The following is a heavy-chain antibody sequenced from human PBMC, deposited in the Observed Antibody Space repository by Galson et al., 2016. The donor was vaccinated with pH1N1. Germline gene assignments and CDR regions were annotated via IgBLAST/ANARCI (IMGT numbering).Heavy chain of an antibody. Sequence: SLRLSCAASGFTLSRYAMSWVRQAPGKGLEWVSAIRGSGDDAYYATSVKGQFTISRDNSKNTLYLQMNSLRGDDTAVYYCAKLDYDFWSGYYRHFDYWGQGTLVTVSA. CDR1: GFTLSRYA. CDR3: AKLDYDFWSGYYRHFDY. CDR2: IRGSGDDA. D-gene: IGHD3-3*01. V-gene: IGHV3-23*01. J-gene: IGHJ4*02.